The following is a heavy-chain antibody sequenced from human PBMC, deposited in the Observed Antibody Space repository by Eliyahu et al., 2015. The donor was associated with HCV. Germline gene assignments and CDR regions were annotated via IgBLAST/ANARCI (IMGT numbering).Heavy chain of an antibody. CDR2: ISGSGGST. Sequence: EVQLLESGGGLVQPGGSLRLSCAASGFTFSSYAMSWVRQAPGKGLEWVSAISGSGGSTYYADSVKGRFTISRDNSKNTLYLQMNSLRAEDTAVYYCAPGYSYGSFFDYWGQGTLVTVSS. CDR3: APGYSYGSFFDY. CDR1: GFTFSSYA. V-gene: IGHV3-23*01. D-gene: IGHD5-18*01. J-gene: IGHJ4*02.